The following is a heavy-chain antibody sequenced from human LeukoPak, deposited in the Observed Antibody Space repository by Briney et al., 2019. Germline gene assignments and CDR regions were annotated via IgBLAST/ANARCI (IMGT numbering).Heavy chain of an antibody. V-gene: IGHV4-4*07. CDR2: ISTSGST. J-gene: IGHJ5*02. D-gene: IGHD5-12*01. CDR1: GGSITNYF. CDR3: ARVSDYAHNWFDP. Sequence: SETLSLTCTVSGGSITNYFWTWIRQPAGKGLEWIGRISTSGSTNYNPSLKSRVTMSVDTSKNQFSLKMSSVTAADTAVYYCARVSDYAHNWFDPWGQGTLVTVSS.